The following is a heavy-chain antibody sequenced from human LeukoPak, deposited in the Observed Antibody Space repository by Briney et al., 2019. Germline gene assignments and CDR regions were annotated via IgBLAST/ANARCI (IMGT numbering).Heavy chain of an antibody. CDR2: ISSNSRYI. Sequence: GGSLRLSCAASGFTFSSYSMSWVRQAPGKGLEWVSSISSNSRYIYYADSVKGRLTISRDNAKNSLYLQMNSLRAEDTAVYYCARDVCPAYCSNGVWGSDAFDIWGQGTMVSVSS. CDR3: ARDVCPAYCSNGVWGSDAFDI. CDR1: GFTFSSYS. V-gene: IGHV3-21*01. D-gene: IGHD2-8*01. J-gene: IGHJ3*02.